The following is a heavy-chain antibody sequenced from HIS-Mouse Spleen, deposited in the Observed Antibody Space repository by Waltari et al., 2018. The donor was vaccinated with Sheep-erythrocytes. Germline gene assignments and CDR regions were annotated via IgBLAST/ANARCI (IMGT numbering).Heavy chain of an antibody. CDR2: ISYDGSNK. Sequence: QVQLVESGGGVVQPGRSRRLSCAASGFTFSSYGMHWVRQAPGKGVGWVVVISYDGSNKYYADSVKGRFTISRDNSKNTLYLQMNSLRAEDTAVYYCAKVRTVNYWYFDLWGRGTLVTVSS. CDR3: AKVRTVNYWYFDL. V-gene: IGHV3-30*18. CDR1: GFTFSSYG. J-gene: IGHJ2*01. D-gene: IGHD1-1*01.